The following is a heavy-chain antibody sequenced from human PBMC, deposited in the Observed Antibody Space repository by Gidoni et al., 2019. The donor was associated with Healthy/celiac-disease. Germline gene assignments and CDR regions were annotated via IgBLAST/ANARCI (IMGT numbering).Heavy chain of an antibody. V-gene: IGHV5-51*01. Sequence: VQLVQSGAEVKKPGESLKISCKGSGYSFTSYWIGWVRQMPGKGLEWMGIIYPRDSDTRYSPSFQGQVTISADKSISTAYLQWSSLKASDTAIYYCARPDAVAGAFPGALEIWGQGTMVTVSS. CDR2: IYPRDSDT. J-gene: IGHJ3*02. CDR3: ARPDAVAGAFPGALEI. D-gene: IGHD6-19*01. CDR1: GYSFTSYW.